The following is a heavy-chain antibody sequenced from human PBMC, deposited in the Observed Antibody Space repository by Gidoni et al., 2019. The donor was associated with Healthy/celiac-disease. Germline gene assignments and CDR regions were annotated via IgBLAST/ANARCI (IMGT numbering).Heavy chain of an antibody. D-gene: IGHD1-26*01. CDR2: INHSGST. CDR3: ARGSGGSYPVFRY. CDR1: GGSFSGYY. V-gene: IGHV4-34*01. Sequence: QVQLQQWGAGLLKPSETLSLTCAVYGGSFSGYYWSWIRQPPGKGLEWIGEINHSGSTNYNPSLKSRVTISVDTSKNQFSLKLSSVTAADTAVYYCARGSGGSYPVFRYWGQGTLVTVSS. J-gene: IGHJ4*02.